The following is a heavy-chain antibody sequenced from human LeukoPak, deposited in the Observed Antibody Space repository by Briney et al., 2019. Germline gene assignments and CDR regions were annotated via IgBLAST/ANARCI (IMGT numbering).Heavy chain of an antibody. J-gene: IGHJ5*02. V-gene: IGHV1-2*02. CDR2: INPNSGGT. CDR3: ARGGYYGSGNDFRFDP. D-gene: IGHD3-10*01. Sequence: GASVKVSCKASGYTFSVYGITWVRQAPGQGLEWMGWINPNSGGTNYAQKFQGRVTMTRDTSISTAYMELSRLRSDDTAVYYCARGGYYGSGNDFRFDPWGQGTLVTVSS. CDR1: GYTFSVYG.